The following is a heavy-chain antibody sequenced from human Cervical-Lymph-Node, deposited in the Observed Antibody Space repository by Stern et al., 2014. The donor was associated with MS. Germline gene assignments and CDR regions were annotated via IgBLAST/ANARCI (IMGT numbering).Heavy chain of an antibody. CDR2: IGYDGINK. CDR3: AGGGGWTSAH. V-gene: IGHV3-33*01. CDR1: GLTLSNNG. D-gene: IGHD3-16*01. Sequence: DQLVESGGGVVQPGKSLRLSCAASGLTLSNNGMHWVRQAPGKGLEWVALIGYDGINKYYADSVKGRFTISRDTSNNSMFLQMNSLRAEDTAVYYCAGGGGWTSAHWGQGTLVTVSS. J-gene: IGHJ1*01.